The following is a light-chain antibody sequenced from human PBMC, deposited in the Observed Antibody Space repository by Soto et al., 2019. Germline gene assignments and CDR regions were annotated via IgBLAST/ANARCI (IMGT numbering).Light chain of an antibody. CDR2: GAS. CDR3: QQYKNWPL. Sequence: IVMTQSPATLSVSPGEGVTLSCRASQSVRSHLAWYQQKPGQPPRLLIYGASTRATGIPARFSGSGFGTEFTLTISSLQYEDIAVYYCQQYKNWPLFGQGTRLEIK. J-gene: IGKJ5*01. V-gene: IGKV3-15*01. CDR1: QSVRSH.